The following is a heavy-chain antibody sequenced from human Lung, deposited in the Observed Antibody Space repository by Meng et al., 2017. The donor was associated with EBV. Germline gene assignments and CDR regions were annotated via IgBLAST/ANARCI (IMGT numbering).Heavy chain of an antibody. D-gene: IGHD6-19*01. CDR2: IYSSGIT. V-gene: IGHV4-4*07. Sequence: QVQCQESGPGLVKSSETLSLTCTVSGDSIRDYFWNWIRQPAGKGLEWIGRIYSSGITNYNPSLQSRVTMSVDTSKNQFSLKLYSVTAADTAVYYCARESFNSGWYSDYWGQGTLVTVSS. CDR1: GDSIRDYF. CDR3: ARESFNSGWYSDY. J-gene: IGHJ4*02.